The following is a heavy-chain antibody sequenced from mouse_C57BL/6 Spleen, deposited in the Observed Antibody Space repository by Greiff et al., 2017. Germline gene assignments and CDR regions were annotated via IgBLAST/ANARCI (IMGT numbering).Heavy chain of an antibody. J-gene: IGHJ4*01. D-gene: IGHD1-1*01. CDR2: ISSGGDYI. V-gene: IGHV5-9-1*02. CDR1: GFTFSSYA. Sequence: EVQVVESGEGLVKPGGSLKLSCAASGFTFSSYAMSWVRQTPEKRLEWVAYISSGGDYIYYADTVKGRFTISRDNARNTLYLQMSSLKSEDTAMYYCTRDPIVTTVVATGAMDYWGQGTSVTVSS. CDR3: TRDPIVTTVVATGAMDY.